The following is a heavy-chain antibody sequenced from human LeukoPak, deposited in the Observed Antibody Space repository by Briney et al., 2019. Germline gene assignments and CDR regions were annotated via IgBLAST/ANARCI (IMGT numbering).Heavy chain of an antibody. D-gene: IGHD2-2*01. Sequence: GGSLRLSXSASGFTFRAYWMSWVRQAPGKGLEWVANIKQDGSEKYYVDSVKGRFTISRDNAKNSLYLQMNSLRGEDTAVYYCARDTPGEESHWGQGTLVTVSS. J-gene: IGHJ4*02. CDR2: IKQDGSEK. CDR3: ARDTPGEESH. V-gene: IGHV3-7*01. CDR1: GFTFRAYW.